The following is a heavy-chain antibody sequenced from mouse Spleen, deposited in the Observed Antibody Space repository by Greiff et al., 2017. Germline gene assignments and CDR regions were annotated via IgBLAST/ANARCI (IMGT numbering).Heavy chain of an antibody. Sequence: EVHLVESEGGLVQPGSSMKLSCTASGFTFSDYYMAWVRQVPEKGLEWVANITYDGSSTYYLDSLKSRFIISRDNAKNILYLQMSSLKSEDTATYYCARDDVLHWYFDVWGAGTTVTVSS. J-gene: IGHJ1*01. CDR1: GFTFSDYY. CDR2: ITYDGSST. V-gene: IGHV5-16*01. CDR3: ARDDVLHWYFDV.